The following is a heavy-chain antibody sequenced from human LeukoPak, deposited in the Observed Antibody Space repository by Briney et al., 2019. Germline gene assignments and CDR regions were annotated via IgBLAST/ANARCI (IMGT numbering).Heavy chain of an antibody. CDR2: INWNGGST. V-gene: IGHV3-20*04. CDR1: GFTFDDYG. D-gene: IGHD6-13*01. CDR3: AREEGWVEQQLVLNSAFDI. J-gene: IGHJ3*02. Sequence: RPGGSLRLPCAASGFTFDDYGMSWVRQAPGKGLEWVSGINWNGGSTGYADSAKGRFTISRDNAKNSLYLQMNSLRAEDTALYYCAREEGWVEQQLVLNSAFDIWGQGTMVTVSS.